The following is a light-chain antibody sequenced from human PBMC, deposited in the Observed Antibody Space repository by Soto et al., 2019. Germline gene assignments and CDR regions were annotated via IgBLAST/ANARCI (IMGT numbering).Light chain of an antibody. CDR2: AAS. V-gene: IGKV1-39*01. Sequence: DIQMTQSPSPLSASVGDSVTMTCRASQTIKTYLNWYRHKPGEAPKLLIYAASRLQTGVPSRFSGSGSGTFFTLSISSLQPEDFATYYCQQTYSTPGTFGQGTKVEV. CDR1: QTIKTY. CDR3: QQTYSTPGT. J-gene: IGKJ1*01.